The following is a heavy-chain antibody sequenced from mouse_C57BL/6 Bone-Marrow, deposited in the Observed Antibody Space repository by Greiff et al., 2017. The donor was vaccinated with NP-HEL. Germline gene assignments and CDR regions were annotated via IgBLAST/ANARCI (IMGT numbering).Heavy chain of an antibody. CDR2: IDPNSGGT. J-gene: IGHJ1*03. Sequence: QVQLQQPGAELVKPGASVKLSCKASGYTFTSYWMHWVKQRPGRGLEWIGRIDPNSGGTKYNEKFKSKATLTVDKPSSTAYMQLSSLTSENSAVCYCARFTTVLATKYFDVWGTGTTVTVSS. D-gene: IGHD1-1*01. CDR3: ARFTTVLATKYFDV. CDR1: GYTFTSYW. V-gene: IGHV1-72*01.